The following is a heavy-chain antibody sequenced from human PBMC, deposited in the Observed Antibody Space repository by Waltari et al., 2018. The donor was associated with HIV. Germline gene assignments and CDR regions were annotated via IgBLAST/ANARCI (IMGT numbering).Heavy chain of an antibody. J-gene: IGHJ2*01. Sequence: QVQLQESGPGLLKPSETLSLTCVVSGYSINSDDNWGWVRQPPGKGLEWIGSVYHSGSTLLNPSLNSRVTISIDTSKSQFSLKLSSVTAADTAVYYCARAGVVPALFDLWGRGTLVTVSS. D-gene: IGHD2-2*01. CDR3: ARAGVVPALFDL. V-gene: IGHV4-38-2*01. CDR1: GYSINSDDN. CDR2: VYHSGST.